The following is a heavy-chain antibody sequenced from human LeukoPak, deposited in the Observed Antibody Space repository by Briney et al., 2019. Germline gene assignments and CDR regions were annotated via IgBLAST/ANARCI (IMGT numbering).Heavy chain of an antibody. CDR3: AKVPYYYDSSGYYDY. CDR2: ISYDGSNK. D-gene: IGHD3-22*01. Sequence: GGSLRLSCAASGFTFSSYGMHWVRQAPGKGPEWVAVISYDGSNKYYADSVKGRFTISRDNSKNTLYLQMNSLRAEDTAVYYCAKVPYYYDSSGYYDYWGQGTLVTVSS. J-gene: IGHJ4*02. V-gene: IGHV3-30*18. CDR1: GFTFSSYG.